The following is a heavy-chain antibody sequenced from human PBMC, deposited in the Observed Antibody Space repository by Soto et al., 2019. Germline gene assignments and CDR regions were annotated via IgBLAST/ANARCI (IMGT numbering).Heavy chain of an antibody. CDR3: ARDRSGIVGAGTFDY. Sequence: ASVKVSCKASGYTFTSYCITWVREAPGQGLEWMGWISAYNGNTNYAQKFQGRVTMTTDTSTSTAYMELRSLRSDDTAVYYCARDRSGIVGAGTFDYWGQGTLVTVSS. CDR2: ISAYNGNT. CDR1: GYTFTSYC. J-gene: IGHJ4*02. V-gene: IGHV1-18*04. D-gene: IGHD1-26*01.